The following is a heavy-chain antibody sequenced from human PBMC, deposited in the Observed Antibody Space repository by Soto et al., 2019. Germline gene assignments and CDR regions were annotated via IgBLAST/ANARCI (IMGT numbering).Heavy chain of an antibody. J-gene: IGHJ4*02. D-gene: IGHD5-12*01. Sequence: GGSLRLSCAASGFTYSTYAMTWVRQAPGKGLEWVSAISGSGGRTYYADSVKGRFTISRDNSKNTLYLEMNSLRAEDTAVYYCAKERDSRGFYDYLGQGTLVTV. V-gene: IGHV3-23*01. CDR2: ISGSGGRT. CDR3: AKERDSRGFYDY. CDR1: GFTYSTYA.